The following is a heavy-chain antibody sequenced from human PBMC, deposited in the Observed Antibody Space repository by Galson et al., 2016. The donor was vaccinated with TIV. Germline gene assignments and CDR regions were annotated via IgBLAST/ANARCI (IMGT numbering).Heavy chain of an antibody. V-gene: IGHV5-51*01. Sequence: QSGAEVKKPGESLKISCKVSGSNFPTYWIAWVRQMPGKGLEWMGMIYPGDSDTRYSPSFQGQVTTSADKSISPAYLQWSSLKASDTAIYYCARQERGYSDGYWFDPWGQGTLVTVSS. CDR2: IYPGDSDT. D-gene: IGHD5-18*01. J-gene: IGHJ5*02. CDR3: ARQERGYSDGYWFDP. CDR1: GSNFPTYW.